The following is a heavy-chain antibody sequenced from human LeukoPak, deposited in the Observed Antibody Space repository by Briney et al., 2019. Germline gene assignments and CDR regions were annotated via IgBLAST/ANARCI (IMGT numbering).Heavy chain of an antibody. V-gene: IGHV1-2*02. J-gene: IGHJ3*02. D-gene: IGHD2-15*01. CDR3: ARGAVYCSGGSCYPDDAFDI. CDR2: INPNSGGT. CDR1: GYTFTGYY. Sequence: GASVKVSCKASGYTFTGYYMHWVRQAPGQGLEWMGWINPNSGGTNYAQKFQGRVTMTRDTSISTAYMELSRLRSDDTAVYYCARGAVYCSGGSCYPDDAFDIWGQGTMVTVSS.